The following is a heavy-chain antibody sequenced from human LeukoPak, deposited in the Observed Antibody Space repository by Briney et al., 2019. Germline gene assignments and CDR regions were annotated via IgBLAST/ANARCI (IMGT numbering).Heavy chain of an antibody. CDR1: GFNFNSYI. J-gene: IGHJ4*02. V-gene: IGHV3-23*01. Sequence: GGSLRLSCAASGFNFNSYIMNWVRQAPGKGLERVSGISGSGDGTYYAESVKGRFTISRDNSKNTLFLQMNSLRAEDTAVYYCAKNSGTGNSGTHPLDCWGQGTLVTVSS. CDR2: ISGSGDGT. D-gene: IGHD2/OR15-2a*01. CDR3: AKNSGTGNSGTHPLDC.